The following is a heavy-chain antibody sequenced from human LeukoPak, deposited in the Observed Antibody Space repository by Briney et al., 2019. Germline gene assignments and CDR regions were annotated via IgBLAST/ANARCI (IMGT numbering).Heavy chain of an antibody. CDR1: GGSFSGYY. D-gene: IGHD1-1*01. CDR3: ARKLRLDFDL. CDR2: INHSGST. Sequence: PSETLSLTCAVYGGSFSGYYWSWIRQPPGKGLEWIGEINHSGSTNYNPSLKSRVTISVDTSKNQFSLKLSSVTAADTAVYYCARKLRLDFDLWGRGTLVTASS. J-gene: IGHJ2*01. V-gene: IGHV4-34*01.